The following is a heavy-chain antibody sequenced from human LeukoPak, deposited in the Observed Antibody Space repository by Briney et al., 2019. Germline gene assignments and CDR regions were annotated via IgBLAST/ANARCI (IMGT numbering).Heavy chain of an antibody. Sequence: PSETLSLTCAVSGGSISTSNWWSWVRQPPGKGLEWIGEIYHSGSTNYNPSLKSRVTISVDKSKNQFSLKLTSVTAADTAMYFCARGHGEEGGYHFDYWGQGTLVTVSS. CDR1: GGSISTSNW. V-gene: IGHV4-4*02. CDR3: ARGHGEEGGYHFDY. CDR2: IYHSGST. J-gene: IGHJ4*02. D-gene: IGHD3-10*01.